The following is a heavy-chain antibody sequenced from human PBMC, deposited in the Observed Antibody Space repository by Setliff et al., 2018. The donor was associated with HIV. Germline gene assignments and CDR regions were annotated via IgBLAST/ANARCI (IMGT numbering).Heavy chain of an antibody. CDR2: IYTSGST. D-gene: IGHD3-10*01. CDR1: GGSISSYY. CDR3: ARDQADVYNYLLSGAFDF. Sequence: SETLSLTCTVSGGSISSYYWNWIRQPAGKGLEWIGRIYTSGSTNYNPSLKSRVTMSVDTSKNQFSLKLSSVTAADTAVYYCARDQADVYNYLLSGAFDFWGQGAMVTVSS. V-gene: IGHV4-4*07. J-gene: IGHJ3*01.